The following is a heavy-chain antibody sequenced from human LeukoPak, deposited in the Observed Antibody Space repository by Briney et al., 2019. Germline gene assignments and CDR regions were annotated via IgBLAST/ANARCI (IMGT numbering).Heavy chain of an antibody. D-gene: IGHD1-1*01. J-gene: IGHJ4*02. CDR1: GYTFTSYP. CDR2: INPSGGTT. Sequence: ASVKVSCKASGYTFTSYPMHWVRQAPGQGLEWMGIINPSGGTTSYAQKFQGTGTMTRDTFTSTVYMELNSLRSEDTAASYCSRDAPGIRHWGQGTQVTVSS. CDR3: SRDAPGIRH. V-gene: IGHV1-46*01.